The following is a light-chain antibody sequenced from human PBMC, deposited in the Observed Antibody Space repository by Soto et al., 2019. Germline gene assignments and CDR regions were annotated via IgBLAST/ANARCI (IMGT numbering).Light chain of an antibody. J-gene: IGLJ2*01. CDR2: DVS. V-gene: IGLV2-14*01. CDR1: RSDVGGYNY. CDR3: SSYTSSSTDVV. Sequence: QSALTQPASVSGSPGQSITISCTGTRSDVGGYNYVSWYQQHPGKAPKLMIYDVSNRPSGVSNRFSGSKSGNTASLTSSGLQAEDEADYYCSSYTSSSTDVVFGGGTKVTVL.